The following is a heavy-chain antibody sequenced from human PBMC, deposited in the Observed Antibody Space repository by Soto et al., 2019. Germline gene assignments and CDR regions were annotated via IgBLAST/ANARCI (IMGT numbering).Heavy chain of an antibody. CDR1: GFTFSSYA. CDR3: AKALGELSPESYYY. Sequence: QVQLVESGGGVVQPGRSLRLSCAASGFTFSSYAMHWVSQGPGKGLEWVAVISYDGSDKYYADSVKGRFTISRDNSKNTLNLQMNSLRVDDTAVYYCAKALGELSPESYYYWGQGTLITVSS. CDR2: ISYDGSDK. D-gene: IGHD3-16*02. J-gene: IGHJ4*02. V-gene: IGHV3-30*18.